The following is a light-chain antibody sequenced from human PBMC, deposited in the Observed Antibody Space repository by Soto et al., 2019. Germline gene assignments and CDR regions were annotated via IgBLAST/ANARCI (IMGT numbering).Light chain of an antibody. Sequence: DIQMTQSPSSLSASVGDRVIITCRASQGIGDDLGWYQQKPGKAPKRLIYAASSLQSGVPSRFSGRGSWTDFTLAISSLQPDDFASYYCLQHNTYPWTFGPGTKVEVK. CDR1: QGIGDD. CDR2: AAS. V-gene: IGKV1-17*01. CDR3: LQHNTYPWT. J-gene: IGKJ1*01.